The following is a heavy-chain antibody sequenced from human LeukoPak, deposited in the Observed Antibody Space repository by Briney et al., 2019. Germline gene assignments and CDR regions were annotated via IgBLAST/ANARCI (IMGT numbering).Heavy chain of an antibody. J-gene: IGHJ6*02. CDR3: ARDRLDIVTPEVVYYYYGMDV. Sequence: GGSLRLSCAASGFTVSSNYMSWVRQAPGKGLEWVSVIYSGGSTYYADSVKGRFTISRDNSKNTLYLQMNSLRAEDTAVYYCARDRLDIVTPEVVYYYYGMDVWGQGTTVTVSS. D-gene: IGHD2-15*01. V-gene: IGHV3-53*01. CDR2: IYSGGST. CDR1: GFTVSSNY.